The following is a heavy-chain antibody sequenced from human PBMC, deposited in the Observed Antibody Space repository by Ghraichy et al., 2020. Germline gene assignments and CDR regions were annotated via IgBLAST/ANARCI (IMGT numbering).Heavy chain of an antibody. CDR3: ARDSSSVAATYDY. CDR2: IYYSGST. Sequence: SETLSLTCTVSGGSISSGDYYWSWIRQPPGKGLEWIGYIYYSGSTYYNPSLKSRVTISVDTSKNQFSLKLSSVTAADTAVYYCARDSSSVAATYDYWGQGTLVTVSS. J-gene: IGHJ4*02. V-gene: IGHV4-30-4*01. CDR1: GGSISSGDYY. D-gene: IGHD2-15*01.